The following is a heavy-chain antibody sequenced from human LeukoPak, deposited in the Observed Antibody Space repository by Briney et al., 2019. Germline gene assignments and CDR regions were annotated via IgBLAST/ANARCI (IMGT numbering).Heavy chain of an antibody. Sequence: GGSLRLSCAASGFTFSSYGMHWVRQAPGKGLEWVAVISYDGSNKYYADSVKGRFTISRDNSKNTLYLQMNSLRAEDTAVYYCARSTYYDFWSDFDYWGQGTLVTVSS. D-gene: IGHD3-3*01. CDR1: GFTFSSYG. J-gene: IGHJ4*02. V-gene: IGHV3-30*03. CDR2: ISYDGSNK. CDR3: ARSTYYDFWSDFDY.